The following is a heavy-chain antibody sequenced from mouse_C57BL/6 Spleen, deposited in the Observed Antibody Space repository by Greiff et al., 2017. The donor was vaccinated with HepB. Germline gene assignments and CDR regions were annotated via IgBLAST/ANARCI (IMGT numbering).Heavy chain of an antibody. Sequence: QVQLQQPGAELVKPGASVKMSCKASGYTFTSYWITWVKQRPGQGLEWIGDIYPGSGSTNYNEKFKSKATLTVDKPSSTAYMQLSSLTSEDSAVYYCARSDYPGAMDYWGQGTSVTVSS. CDR2: IYPGSGST. CDR1: GYTFTSYW. D-gene: IGHD2-4*01. V-gene: IGHV1-55*01. CDR3: ARSDYPGAMDY. J-gene: IGHJ4*01.